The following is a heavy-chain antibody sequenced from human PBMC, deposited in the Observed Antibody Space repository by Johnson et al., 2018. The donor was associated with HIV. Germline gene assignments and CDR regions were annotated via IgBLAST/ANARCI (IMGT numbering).Heavy chain of an antibody. D-gene: IGHD2-21*01. CDR1: GFSVSDNY. J-gene: IGHJ3*01. CDR2: IYATNNT. V-gene: IGHV3-66*01. CDR3: ARGIGDEYAFDV. Sequence: VQLVESGGGLVQPGGSLRLSCAASGFSVSDNYVSWVRQAPGKGLEWVSVIYATNNTYNGDSVKGRFILSRDNSKNTLYLQMNSLRVEDTALYYCARGIGDEYAFDVWGQGTMVTVSS.